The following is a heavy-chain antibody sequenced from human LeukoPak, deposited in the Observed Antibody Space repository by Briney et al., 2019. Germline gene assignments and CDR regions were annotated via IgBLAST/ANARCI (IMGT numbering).Heavy chain of an antibody. D-gene: IGHD6-13*01. J-gene: IGHJ4*02. Sequence: SQTLSLTCTVSGGSISSGDYYWSWIRQPTGKGLEWIGYIYYSGSTYYNPSLKSRVTISVDTSKNQFSLKLSSVTAADTAVYYCARRVTSTEYLAAAGTFDYWGQGTLVTVSS. V-gene: IGHV4-30-4*08. CDR3: ARRVTSTEYLAAAGTFDY. CDR2: IYYSGST. CDR1: GGSISSGDYY.